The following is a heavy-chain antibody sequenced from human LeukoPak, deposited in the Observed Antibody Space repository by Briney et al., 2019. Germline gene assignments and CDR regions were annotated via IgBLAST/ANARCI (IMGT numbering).Heavy chain of an antibody. V-gene: IGHV4-59*01. CDR1: GGSISSYY. J-gene: IGHJ5*02. Sequence: SETLSLTCTVSGGSISSYYWSWIRQPPGKGLEWIGYIYYSGSPNYNPSLKTRVTISVDTSKNQFSLKLSSVTAADTAVYYCARGGSLNPYNWFDPWGQGTLVTISS. CDR2: IYYSGSP. CDR3: ARGGSLNPYNWFDP. D-gene: IGHD6-13*01.